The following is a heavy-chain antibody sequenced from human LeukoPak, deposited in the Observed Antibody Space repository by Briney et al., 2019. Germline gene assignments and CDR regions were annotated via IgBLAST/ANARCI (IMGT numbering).Heavy chain of an antibody. J-gene: IGHJ4*02. CDR3: AKGYTVTYYFDY. CDR1: GFTFSSYA. V-gene: IGHV3-23*01. D-gene: IGHD4-17*01. CDR2: ISGSGGST. Sequence: QAGGSLRLSCAASGFTFSSYAMSWVRQAPGKGLEWVSAISGSGGSTYYADSVKGRFTISRDNSKNTLYLQMNSLRAEDTAVYYCAKGYTVTYYFDYWGQGTLVTVSS.